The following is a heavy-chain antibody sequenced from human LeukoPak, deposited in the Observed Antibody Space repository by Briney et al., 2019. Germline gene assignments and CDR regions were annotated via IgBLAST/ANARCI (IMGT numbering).Heavy chain of an antibody. CDR3: AKDRYCSSTSCYTRGNWFDP. D-gene: IGHD2-2*02. CDR1: GFTFSSYS. Sequence: GGSLRLSCAASGFTFSSYSMNWVRQAPGKGLEWVSSISSSSSYIYYADSVKGRFTISRDNAKNSLYLQMNSLRAEDTAVYYCAKDRYCSSTSCYTRGNWFDPWGQGTLVTVSS. CDR2: ISSSSSYI. V-gene: IGHV3-21*01. J-gene: IGHJ5*02.